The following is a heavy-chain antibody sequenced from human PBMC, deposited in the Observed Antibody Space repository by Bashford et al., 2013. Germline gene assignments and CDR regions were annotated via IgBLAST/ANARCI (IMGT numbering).Heavy chain of an antibody. CDR2: ISGSGGST. CDR1: GFTFSSYA. J-gene: IGHJ4*02. D-gene: IGHD4-17*01. CDR3: ARTPLSGDYEDY. Sequence: GGSLRLSCAASGFTFSSYAMSWVRQAPGKGLEWVSAISGSGGSTYYADSVKGRFTISRDNAKNSLYLQMNSLRAEDTAVYYCARTPLSGDYEDYWGQGTLVTVSS. V-gene: IGHV3-23*01.